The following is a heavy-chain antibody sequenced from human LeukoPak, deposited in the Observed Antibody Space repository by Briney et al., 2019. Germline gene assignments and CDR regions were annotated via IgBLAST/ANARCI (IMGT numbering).Heavy chain of an antibody. Sequence: ASVKVSCKASGYTFTSYGISWVRQAPGQGLEWMGWISAYNGNTNYAQKLQGGVTMTTDTSTSTAYMELRSLRSDDTAVYYCASAYYYGSGSRFYYFDYWGQGTLVTVSS. D-gene: IGHD3-10*01. J-gene: IGHJ4*02. CDR2: ISAYNGNT. CDR1: GYTFTSYG. V-gene: IGHV1-18*01. CDR3: ASAYYYGSGSRFYYFDY.